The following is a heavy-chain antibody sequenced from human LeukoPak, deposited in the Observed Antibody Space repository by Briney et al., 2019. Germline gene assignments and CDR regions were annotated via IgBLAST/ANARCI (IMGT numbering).Heavy chain of an antibody. CDR1: GYTFTNYD. D-gene: IGHD2-21*01. V-gene: IGHV1-18*01. J-gene: IGHJ3*01. Sequence: GASVKVSCKASGYTFTNYDINWVRQAPGQGLEWMGWINTYNGNTNYIQKLQGRVTVTTDTSTSTIYMELRSLRSDDTALYYCARGDDAFDFWGQGTMVTVSS. CDR3: ARGDDAFDF. CDR2: INTYNGNT.